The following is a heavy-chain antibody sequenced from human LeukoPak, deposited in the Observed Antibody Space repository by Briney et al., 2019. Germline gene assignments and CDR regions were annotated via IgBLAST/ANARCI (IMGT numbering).Heavy chain of an antibody. D-gene: IGHD2/OR15-2a*01. CDR3: ARSIGHSDY. CDR1: SGSISTSNYY. CDR2: IFYSGST. V-gene: IGHV4-39*07. J-gene: IGHJ4*02. Sequence: PSETLSLTCTVSSGSISTSNYYWGWVRQPPGKALEWIGNIFYSGSTYYSPSLKSRVTISLDTSKNQFSLKLSSVTAADTAVYYCARSIGHSDYWGQGTLVTVSS.